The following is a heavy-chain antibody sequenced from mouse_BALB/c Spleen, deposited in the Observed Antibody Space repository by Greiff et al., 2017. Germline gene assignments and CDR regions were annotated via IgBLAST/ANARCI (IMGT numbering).Heavy chain of an antibody. J-gene: IGHJ2*01. CDR3: ARSESLRYYFDY. CDR2: ISYSGST. CDR1: GYSITSDYA. D-gene: IGHD5-2*01. Sequence: EVKLMESGPGLVKPSQSLSLTCTVTGYSITSDYAWNWIRQFPGNKLEWMGYISYSGSTSYNPSLKSRISITRDTSKNQFFLQLNSVTTEDTATYYCARSESLRYYFDYWGQGTTLTVSS. V-gene: IGHV3-2*02.